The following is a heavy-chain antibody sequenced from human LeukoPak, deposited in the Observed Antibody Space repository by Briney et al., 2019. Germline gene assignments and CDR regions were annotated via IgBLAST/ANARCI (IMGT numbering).Heavy chain of an antibody. J-gene: IGHJ4*02. V-gene: IGHV1-18*01. CDR1: DYTFTSYG. CDR2: ISGFNGYT. CDR3: ARDQGYTSEWLDY. D-gene: IGHD6-19*01. Sequence: ASVKVSCKASDYTFTSYGIAWVRQAPGQGLEWMGWISGFNGYTRYAQNLQGRVTMTTDTSTSTAYMELRSLISDDTAVYYCARDQGYTSEWLDYWGQGTLVTVSS.